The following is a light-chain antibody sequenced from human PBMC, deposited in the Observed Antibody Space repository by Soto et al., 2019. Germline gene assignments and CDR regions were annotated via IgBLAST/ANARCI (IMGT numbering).Light chain of an antibody. CDR3: SSYTSSSTYV. V-gene: IGLV2-14*03. CDR1: SSDVGYYNY. J-gene: IGLJ1*01. Sequence: QSVLTQPASVPGSPGQSITISCTGTSSDVGYYNYVSWYQQHPGKAPKLMIYDVRNRPSGVSNRFSGSKSGNTASLTISGLQAEDEADYYCSSYTSSSTYVFGTGTKVTVL. CDR2: DVR.